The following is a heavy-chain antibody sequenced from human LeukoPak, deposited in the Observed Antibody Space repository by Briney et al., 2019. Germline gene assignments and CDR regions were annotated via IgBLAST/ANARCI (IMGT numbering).Heavy chain of an antibody. V-gene: IGHV1-24*01. Sequence: ASVTLSCKSTGYSLTELSIHWVRQAPGKGPEWRGGFDPEDGETTYAQRFKGRVTMTEDTSTDTAYMELSSLTSEDTAVYFCATDPLVRGLIPYSFVNWGQGTLITVSS. CDR1: GYSLTELS. CDR2: FDPEDGET. CDR3: ATDPLVRGLIPYSFVN. J-gene: IGHJ4*02. D-gene: IGHD3-10*01.